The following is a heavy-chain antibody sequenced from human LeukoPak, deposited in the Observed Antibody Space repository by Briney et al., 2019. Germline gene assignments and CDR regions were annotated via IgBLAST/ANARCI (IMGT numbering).Heavy chain of an antibody. CDR1: GFTFSTYA. CDR2: ISGRGNNT. J-gene: IGHJ4*02. CDR3: AREYSSSWYDY. D-gene: IGHD6-13*01. V-gene: IGHV3-23*01. Sequence: GGSLRLSCAASGFTFSTYAMSWVRQAPGKGLEWVSSISGRGNNTYYADSVKGRFTISRDNSKNTLHLQVNSLRAEDTAIYYCAREYSSSWYDYWGQETLVTVSS.